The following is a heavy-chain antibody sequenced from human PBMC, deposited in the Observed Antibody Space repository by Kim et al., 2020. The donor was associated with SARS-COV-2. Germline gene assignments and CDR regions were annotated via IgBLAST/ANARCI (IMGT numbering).Heavy chain of an antibody. Sequence: GGSLRLSCAASGFTFSSYAMSWVRQAPGKGLEWVSAISGSGGSTYYADSVKGRFTISRDNSKNTLYLQMNSLRAEDTAVYYCAKDGDGVLLWFGELGYWGQGALVTVSS. CDR1: GFTFSSYA. CDR2: ISGSGGST. J-gene: IGHJ4*02. CDR3: AKDGDGVLLWFGELGY. D-gene: IGHD3-10*01. V-gene: IGHV3-23*01.